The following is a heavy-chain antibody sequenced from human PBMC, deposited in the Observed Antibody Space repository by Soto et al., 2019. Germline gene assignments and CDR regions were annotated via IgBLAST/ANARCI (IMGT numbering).Heavy chain of an antibody. J-gene: IGHJ5*02. D-gene: IGHD6-13*01. CDR2: ISYDGSNK. CDR1: GFTFSSYG. CDR3: ANLRVASSGRPPNWFDP. V-gene: IGHV3-30*18. Sequence: GGSLRLSCAASGFTFSSYGMHWVRQAPGKGLEWVAVISYDGSNKYYADSVKGRFTISRDNSKNTLYLQMNSLRAEDTAMYFCANLRVASSGRPPNWFDPWGQGTLVTVSS.